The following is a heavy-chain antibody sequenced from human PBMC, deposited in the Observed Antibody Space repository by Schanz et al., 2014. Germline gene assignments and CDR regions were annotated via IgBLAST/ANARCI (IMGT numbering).Heavy chain of an antibody. CDR1: GFTFSGYA. V-gene: IGHV3-33*08. CDR3: GRDYESDWSPPRHDAFDV. J-gene: IGHJ3*01. D-gene: IGHD3-9*01. Sequence: VQLLESGGTVVQPGGSLRVSCAASGFTFSGYAMSWVRQAPGKGLEWVAIIWYDGNNKKYADSVKGRFTISRDNSKTPLFLKRSSGRAEDAAVYACGRDYESDWSPPRHDAFDVWGQGTVVTVSS. CDR2: IWYDGNNK.